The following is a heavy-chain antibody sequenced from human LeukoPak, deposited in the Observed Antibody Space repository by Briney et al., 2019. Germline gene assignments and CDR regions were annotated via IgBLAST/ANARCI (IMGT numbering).Heavy chain of an antibody. Sequence: SETLSLTCAVYSGSFSGYSWSWIRQPPGKGLEWIGEINHNGSTNYNPSLKSRVTISVDTSKNQFSLKLNSGTAADTAVYYCARGRKILTMVRGVSKNNWFDPWGRGALVTVSS. J-gene: IGHJ5*02. CDR1: SGSFSGYS. CDR2: INHNGST. CDR3: ARGRKILTMVRGVSKNNWFDP. D-gene: IGHD3-10*01. V-gene: IGHV4-34*01.